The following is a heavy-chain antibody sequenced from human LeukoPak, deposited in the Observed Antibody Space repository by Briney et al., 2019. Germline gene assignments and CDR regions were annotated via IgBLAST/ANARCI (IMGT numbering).Heavy chain of an antibody. D-gene: IGHD3-10*01. V-gene: IGHV3-72*01. Sequence: PGGSLRLSCAASGFTFSDYYMDWVRQAPGKGLEWVGRCRNKANSYTTEYAASVKGRFTISRDDSKNSLYLQMNSLKSEDTAVYYCARVLGSGSDWGQGTLVTVPS. CDR3: ARVLGSGSD. CDR2: CRNKANSYTT. CDR1: GFTFSDYY. J-gene: IGHJ4*02.